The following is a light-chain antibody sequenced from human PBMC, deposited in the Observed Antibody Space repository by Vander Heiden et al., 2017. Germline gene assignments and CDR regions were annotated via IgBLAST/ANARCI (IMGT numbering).Light chain of an antibody. CDR3: LQCYSTPQT. V-gene: IGKV1-39*01. Sequence: DIQMTQSPSSLSASVGDRVTITCRASQSISSYLNWYQQKPGKAPKLLIYAASSLQSGVPSRFSGSGSGTDFTLTISSLQPEDFATYYCLQCYSTPQTFGQGTKVEIK. J-gene: IGKJ1*01. CDR1: QSISSY. CDR2: AAS.